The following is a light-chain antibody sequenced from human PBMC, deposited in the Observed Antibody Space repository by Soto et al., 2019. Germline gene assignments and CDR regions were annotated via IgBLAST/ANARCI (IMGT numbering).Light chain of an antibody. J-gene: IGLJ1*01. CDR3: CSYAGSSPPPIYV. V-gene: IGLV2-23*01. CDR1: SSDVGSYNL. Sequence: QSVLTQPASVSGSPGQSITISCTGTSSDVGSYNLVSWYQQHPGKAPKLMIYEGSKRPSGVSNRFSGSKSGNTASLTISGFHAEDEADYYCCSYAGSSPPPIYVFGTGTKVIVL. CDR2: EGS.